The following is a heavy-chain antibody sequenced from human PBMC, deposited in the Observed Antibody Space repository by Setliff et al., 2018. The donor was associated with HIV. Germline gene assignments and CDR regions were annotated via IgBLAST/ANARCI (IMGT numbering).Heavy chain of an antibody. D-gene: IGHD1-1*01. CDR3: ARVTDSVGNDINYFDP. J-gene: IGHJ5*02. CDR1: GVPLSDYY. CDR2: VNHNGNI. Sequence: PSETLSLTCTLNGVPLSDYYWNWIRQSPGKGLEWIVEVNHNGNINYNPSLKSRVTVSVDTSKTQYSLKMISVTAEDSAVYYCARVTDSVGNDINYFDPWGQGTLVTVSS. V-gene: IGHV4-34*01.